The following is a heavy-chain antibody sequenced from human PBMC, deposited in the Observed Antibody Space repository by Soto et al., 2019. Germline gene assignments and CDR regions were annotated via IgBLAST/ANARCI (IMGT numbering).Heavy chain of an antibody. J-gene: IGHJ4*02. D-gene: IGHD5-12*01. CDR3: ARAGGWLQPFDN. CDR1: GGSISSGGYY. CDR2: IYYRGST. Sequence: QVQLQESGPGLVKPSETLSLTCTVSGGSISSGGYYWSWIRQHPGKGLEWIGYIYYRGSTYYNPSLKSQVTISVDSSKNQFSLNLSSVTAADTAVYYCARAGGWLQPFDNWGQGTLVTVSS. V-gene: IGHV4-31*01.